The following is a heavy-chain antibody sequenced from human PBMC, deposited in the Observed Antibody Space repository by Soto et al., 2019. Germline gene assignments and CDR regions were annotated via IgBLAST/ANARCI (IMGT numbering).Heavy chain of an antibody. CDR2: ISWNSGTI. V-gene: IGHV3-9*01. CDR1: GFTFDDNA. CDR3: ARDMSFITAGGGGIDD. Sequence: EVQLVESGGGLVQPGRSLRLSCAASGFTFDDNAMHWVRQSPGKGLEWVSGISWNSGTIAYADSVKGRFTISRDNAKNSLYLQMNSLRAEDTALYYCARDMSFITAGGGGIDDWGQGTLVTISS. D-gene: IGHD3-22*01. J-gene: IGHJ4*02.